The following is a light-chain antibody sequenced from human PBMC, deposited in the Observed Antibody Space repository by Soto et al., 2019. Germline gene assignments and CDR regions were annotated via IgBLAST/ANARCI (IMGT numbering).Light chain of an antibody. J-gene: IGLJ3*02. Sequence: QSALTQPRSVSGSPGQSVTTSCTGTNSDVGSYNYVSWYQQHPGKAPKLMISDVSQRPSGVPDRFSGSKSGNTASLTISGLQAEDEADYYCCSYAASDTWVFGGGTKLTVL. CDR1: NSDVGSYNY. V-gene: IGLV2-11*01. CDR2: DVS. CDR3: CSYAASDTWV.